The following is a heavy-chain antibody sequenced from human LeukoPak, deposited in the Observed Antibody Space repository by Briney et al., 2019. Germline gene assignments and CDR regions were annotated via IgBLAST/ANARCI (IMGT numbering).Heavy chain of an antibody. Sequence: GGSLRLSCAASGFTFSSYGMSWVRQAPGKGLEWVSVISGTGGDIYYAGSVKGRFTISTDNSKNTLYLQMNSLRAEDTAVYYWARRHGPGSFDYWGQGTLVTVSS. CDR2: ISGTGGDI. V-gene: IGHV3-23*01. CDR1: GFTFSSYG. D-gene: IGHD3-10*01. J-gene: IGHJ4*02. CDR3: ARRHGPGSFDY.